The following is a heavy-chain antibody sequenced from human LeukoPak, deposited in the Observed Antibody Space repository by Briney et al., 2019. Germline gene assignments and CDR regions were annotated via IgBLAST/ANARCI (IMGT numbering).Heavy chain of an antibody. J-gene: IGHJ4*02. D-gene: IGHD5-18*01. V-gene: IGHV4-4*02. CDR1: GGSISSSNW. CDR3: ARQEYSYGYPNFDY. Sequence: SETLSLTCAVSGGSISSSNWWSWVRQPPGKGLEWIGEIYHSGSTNYNPSLKSRVTISVDKSKNQFSLKLSSVTAADTAVYYCARQEYSYGYPNFDYWGQGTLVTVSS. CDR2: IYHSGST.